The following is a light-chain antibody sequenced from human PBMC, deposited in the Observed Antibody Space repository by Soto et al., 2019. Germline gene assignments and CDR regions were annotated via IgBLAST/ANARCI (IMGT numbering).Light chain of an antibody. CDR2: KAS. Sequence: DIQMTQSPSTLSGSVGDGVRITCLASQTISSWLAWYQQKPGKAPKLLIYKASTLKSGVPSRFSGSGSGTEFTLTISSLQPDDFATYYCQHYNSYSEAFGQGTKVDI. V-gene: IGKV1-5*03. J-gene: IGKJ1*01. CDR1: QTISSW. CDR3: QHYNSYSEA.